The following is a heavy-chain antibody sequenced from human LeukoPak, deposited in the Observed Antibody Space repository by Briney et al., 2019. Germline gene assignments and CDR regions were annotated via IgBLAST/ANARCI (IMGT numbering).Heavy chain of an antibody. J-gene: IGHJ6*03. CDR1: GGSISSYY. Sequence: PSETLSLTCTVSGGSISSYYWSWIRQPPGKGLEWIGYIYSSGSTNYNPSLKSRVTISIVASKNQFSLKLSSVTAADTAVYYCARLTDLTSSKHYYVDVWGKGTMVTVSS. V-gene: IGHV4-4*09. D-gene: IGHD3-9*01. CDR2: IYSSGST. CDR3: ARLTDLTSSKHYYVDV.